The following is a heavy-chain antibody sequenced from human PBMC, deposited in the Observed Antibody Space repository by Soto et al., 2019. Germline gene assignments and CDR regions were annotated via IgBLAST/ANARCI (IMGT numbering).Heavy chain of an antibody. CDR2: IYYSGST. CDR3: ARALYGDYVAFGY. D-gene: IGHD4-17*01. Sequence: SETLSLTCTVSGGSISSGGYYWSWIRQHPGKGLEWIGYIYYSGSTYYNPSLKSRVTISVDTSKNQFSLKLSSVTAADTAVYYCARALYGDYVAFGYWGQGTLVTVSS. V-gene: IGHV4-31*03. J-gene: IGHJ4*02. CDR1: GGSISSGGYY.